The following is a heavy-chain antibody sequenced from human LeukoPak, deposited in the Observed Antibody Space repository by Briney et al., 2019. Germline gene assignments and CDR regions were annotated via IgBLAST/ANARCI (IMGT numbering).Heavy chain of an antibody. CDR2: IYYSGST. Sequence: SETLSLTCTVSGGSISSSSYYWGWFRQPPGKGLEWIGSIYYSGSTYYNPSLKSRVTISVDTSKNQFSLKLSSVTAADTAVYYCARQGGNAPDYWGQGTLVTVSS. D-gene: IGHD1-1*01. CDR1: GGSISSSSYY. J-gene: IGHJ4*02. V-gene: IGHV4-39*01. CDR3: ARQGGNAPDY.